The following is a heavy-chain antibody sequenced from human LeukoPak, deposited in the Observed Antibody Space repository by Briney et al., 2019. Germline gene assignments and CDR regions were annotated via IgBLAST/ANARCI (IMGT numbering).Heavy chain of an antibody. CDR3: AREVRTFFDY. V-gene: IGHV3-21*01. D-gene: IGHD3-10*01. J-gene: IGHJ4*02. CDR1: GFTFSSYS. CDR2: ISSSSYI. Sequence: PGGSLRLSCAASGFTFSSYSMTWVRQAPGKGLEWVSSISSSSYIYYADSVKGRFTISRDNAKNSLYLQMNSLRAEDTAVYYCAREVRTFFDYWGQGTLVTVSS.